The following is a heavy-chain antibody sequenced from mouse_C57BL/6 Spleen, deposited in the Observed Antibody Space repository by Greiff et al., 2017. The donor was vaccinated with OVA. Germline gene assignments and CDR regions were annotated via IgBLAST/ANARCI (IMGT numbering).Heavy chain of an antibody. CDR2: ISDGGSYT. J-gene: IGHJ4*01. V-gene: IGHV5-4*01. CDR3: ARGGYYSNFHYYAMDY. CDR1: GFTFSSYA. D-gene: IGHD2-5*01. Sequence: EVHLVESGGGLVKPGGSLKLSCAASGFTFSSYAMSWVRQTPEKRLEWVATISDGGSYTYYPDNVKGRFTISRDNAKNNLYLQMSHLKSEDTAMYYCARGGYYSNFHYYAMDYWGQGTSVTVSS.